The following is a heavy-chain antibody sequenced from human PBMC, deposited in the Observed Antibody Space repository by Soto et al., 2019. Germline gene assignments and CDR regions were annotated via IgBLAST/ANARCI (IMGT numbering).Heavy chain of an antibody. D-gene: IGHD6-13*01. CDR1: GFTFSSYG. CDR2: ISYDGSNK. V-gene: IGHV3-30*18. CDR3: AKGTAAGMVDDY. J-gene: IGHJ4*02. Sequence: QVQLVESGGGVVQPGRSLRLSCAASGFTFSSYGMHWVRQAPGKGLEWVAVISYDGSNKYYADSVKGRFTISRDNSKNTLYLQMNRLRAEDTAVYYCAKGTAAGMVDDYWGQGTLVTVSS.